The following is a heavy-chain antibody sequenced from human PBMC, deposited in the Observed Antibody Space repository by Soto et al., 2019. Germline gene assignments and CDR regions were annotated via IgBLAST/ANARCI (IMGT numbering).Heavy chain of an antibody. Sequence: EVQLLESGGGLVQPGGSLRLSCAASGFTFSTYAMSWVRQAPGKGLEWVSAISASGATTYYADSVKGRFTISRDNSKNTLYLQVNSLRAEDTAVYYCATDRKSGSGWYWDYWGQGTLVIVSS. CDR1: GFTFSTYA. D-gene: IGHD6-19*01. CDR3: ATDRKSGSGWYWDY. CDR2: ISASGATT. V-gene: IGHV3-23*01. J-gene: IGHJ4*02.